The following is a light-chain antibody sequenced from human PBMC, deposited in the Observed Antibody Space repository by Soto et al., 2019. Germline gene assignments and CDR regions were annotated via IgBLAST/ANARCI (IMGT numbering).Light chain of an antibody. V-gene: IGKV2-28*01. CDR3: MQGLQTVT. CDR2: LAS. Sequence: DIVMTQSPLSLSVTPGEPASISCRSSQSLLHSDGYNYLHWYVQKPGQSPQLLIFLASNRASGVPDRFSGSGSGTDFALKISRMEAEDVGIYYCMQGLQTVTFGPGTKVDIK. CDR1: QSLLHSDGYNY. J-gene: IGKJ3*01.